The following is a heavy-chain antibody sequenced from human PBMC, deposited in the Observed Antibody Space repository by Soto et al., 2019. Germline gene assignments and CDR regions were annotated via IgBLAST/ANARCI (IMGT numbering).Heavy chain of an antibody. J-gene: IGHJ5*02. CDR1: GYTFTSYG. D-gene: IGHD2-15*01. CDR3: ARVGYCSGGSCYGDNWFDP. V-gene: IGHV1-18*04. CDR2: ISAYNGNT. Sequence: GASVKVSCKASGYTFTSYGISWVRQAPGQGLEWMGWISAYNGNTNYAQKLQGRVTMTTDTSTSTAYMELRSLRSGDTAVYYCARVGYCSGGSCYGDNWFDPWGQGTLVTVSS.